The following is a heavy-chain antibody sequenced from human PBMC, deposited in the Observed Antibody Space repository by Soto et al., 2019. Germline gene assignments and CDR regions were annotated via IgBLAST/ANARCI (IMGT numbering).Heavy chain of an antibody. CDR1: GFTFSNYA. Sequence: EVQLLDSGGDLVQPGGSLRLSCAASGFTFSNYAMSWVRQAPGKGLEWVSSIIETGGITNYADSVKGRFTISRDNSKNTLYLHMSSLRAEDTAVYFCARSPIKNRAARRDLGLFDYWGQGTLVTVSS. V-gene: IGHV3-23*01. D-gene: IGHD6-6*01. CDR3: ARSPIKNRAARRDLGLFDY. J-gene: IGHJ4*02. CDR2: IIETGGIT.